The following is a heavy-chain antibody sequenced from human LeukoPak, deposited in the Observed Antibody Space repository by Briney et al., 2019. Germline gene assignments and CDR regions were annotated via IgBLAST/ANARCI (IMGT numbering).Heavy chain of an antibody. D-gene: IGHD3-22*01. CDR1: GYTFTGYY. CDR2: INPNSGGT. CDR3: ARVTYYYDSSGYLSGRRYYFDH. V-gene: IGHV1-2*02. Sequence: ASVKVSCKASGYTFTGYYMHWVRQAPGQGLEWMGWINPNSGGTNYAQKFQGRATMTRDTSISTAYMELSRLRSDDTAVYYCARVTYYYDSSGYLSGRRYYFDHWGQGTLVTVSS. J-gene: IGHJ4*02.